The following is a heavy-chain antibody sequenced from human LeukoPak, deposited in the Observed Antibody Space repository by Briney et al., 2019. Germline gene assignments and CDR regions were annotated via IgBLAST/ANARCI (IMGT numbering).Heavy chain of an antibody. V-gene: IGHV1-46*01. CDR3: ARGPSTVAAGHYYYYMDV. CDR1: GYTFTGYY. CDR2: INPSGGST. Sequence: ASVKVSCKASGYTFTGYYMHWVRQAPGQGLEWMGIINPSGGSTSYAQKFQGRVTMTRDMSTSTVYMELSSLRSEDTAVYYCARGPSTVAAGHYYYYMDVWGKGTTVTVSS. D-gene: IGHD6-19*01. J-gene: IGHJ6*03.